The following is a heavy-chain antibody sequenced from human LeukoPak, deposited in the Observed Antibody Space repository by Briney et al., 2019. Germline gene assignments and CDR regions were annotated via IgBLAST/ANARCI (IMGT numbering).Heavy chain of an antibody. CDR1: GGSISSGRYY. CDR3: ARYHMVNRGVNWFDP. D-gene: IGHD2-2*01. CDR2: IETSGST. J-gene: IGHJ5*02. V-gene: IGHV4-61*02. Sequence: SETLSLTCTVSGGSISSGRYYWSWIRQPAGKGLEWIGRIETSGSTKYNPSLNSRVTISVDTSKNQFSLKLNSVTAADTAVYYCARYHMVNRGVNWFDPWGQGTLVTVSS.